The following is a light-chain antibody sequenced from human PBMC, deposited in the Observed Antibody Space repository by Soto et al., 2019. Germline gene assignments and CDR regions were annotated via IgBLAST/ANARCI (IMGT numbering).Light chain of an antibody. J-gene: IGKJ4*01. Sequence: EIVLTQSPGTLSLSPGERATLSCRASQSVSRSYLAWYQQKPGQGPRLLIYGASTRAYGIPDRFSGSESGTDFTLTISRLEPEDFEVYYCQQYDRSPLTFGGGTKVEI. CDR1: QSVSRSY. CDR3: QQYDRSPLT. V-gene: IGKV3-20*01. CDR2: GAS.